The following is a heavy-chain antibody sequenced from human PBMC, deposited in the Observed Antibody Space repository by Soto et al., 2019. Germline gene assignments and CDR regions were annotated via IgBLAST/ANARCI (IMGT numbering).Heavy chain of an antibody. Sequence: QVLLQQWGAGLLKPSETLSLTCAVYGGSFSGFYWTWIRQPPGKGLEWIGEINHSGTPNYSPSLKSRVTISIDRPKNQFSLRLTSVTAADTAVYYCARNRRYDYANWGQGSLVTVSS. J-gene: IGHJ4*02. CDR3: ARNRRYDYAN. V-gene: IGHV4-34*01. CDR1: GGSFSGFY. D-gene: IGHD3-16*01. CDR2: INHSGTP.